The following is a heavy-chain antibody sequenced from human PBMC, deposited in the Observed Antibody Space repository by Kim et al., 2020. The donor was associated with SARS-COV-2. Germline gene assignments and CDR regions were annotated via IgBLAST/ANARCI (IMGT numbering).Heavy chain of an antibody. CDR2: INAGNGNT. D-gene: IGHD6-13*01. CDR1: GYTFTSYA. Sequence: ASVKVSCKASGYTFTSYAMHWVRQAPGQRLEWMGWINAGNGNTKYSQKFQGRVTITRDTSASTAYMELSSLRSEDTAVYYCARSLPLHSPRNSSPRGGYFQHWGQGTLVTVSS. CDR3: ARSLPLHSPRNSSPRGGYFQH. V-gene: IGHV1-3*01. J-gene: IGHJ1*01.